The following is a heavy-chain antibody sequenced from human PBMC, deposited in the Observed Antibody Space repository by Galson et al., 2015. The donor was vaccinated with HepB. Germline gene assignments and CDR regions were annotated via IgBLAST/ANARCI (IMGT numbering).Heavy chain of an antibody. Sequence: SLRLSCAASGFTFSYYAMHWVRQAPGKGLEWVAVISYDGSNKYYADSVKGRFTISRDNSKNTLYLQMNSLRAEDTAVYYCARARGSGYSPPGYWGQGTLVTVSS. J-gene: IGHJ4*02. CDR2: ISYDGSNK. D-gene: IGHD3-22*01. V-gene: IGHV3-30-3*01. CDR1: GFTFSYYA. CDR3: ARARGSGYSPPGY.